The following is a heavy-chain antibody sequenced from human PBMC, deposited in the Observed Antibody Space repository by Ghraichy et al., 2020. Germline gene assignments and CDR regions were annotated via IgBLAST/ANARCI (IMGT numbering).Heavy chain of an antibody. J-gene: IGHJ4*02. V-gene: IGHV1-18*01. D-gene: IGHD6-19*01. Sequence: ASVKVSCKASGYTFTSYGISWVRQAPGQGLEWMGWISAYNGNTNYAQKLQGRVTMTTDTSTSTAYMELRSLRSDDTAVYYCARAGRVGWLVPLDDYWGQGTLVTVSS. CDR2: ISAYNGNT. CDR3: ARAGRVGWLVPLDDY. CDR1: GYTFTSYG.